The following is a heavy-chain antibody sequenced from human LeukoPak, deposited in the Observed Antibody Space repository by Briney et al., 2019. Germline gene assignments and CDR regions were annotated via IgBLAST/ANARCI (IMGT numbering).Heavy chain of an antibody. V-gene: IGHV3-23*01. J-gene: IGHJ4*02. CDR1: GFTFSSYA. CDR2: ISSSGGST. CDR3: ARDLYSGYDQSPFDY. Sequence: QSGGSLRLSCAASGFTFSSYAMSWVRQAPGRGLEWVSVISSSGGSTYYADSVKGRFTISRDNSKNMLYLQMNSLKPEDTAVYYCARDLYSGYDQSPFDYWGQGTLVTVSS. D-gene: IGHD5-12*01.